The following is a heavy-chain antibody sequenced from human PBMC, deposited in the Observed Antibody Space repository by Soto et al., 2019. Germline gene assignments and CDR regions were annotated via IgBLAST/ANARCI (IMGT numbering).Heavy chain of an antibody. CDR3: ARGRSRQLVPHCYYYYGMDV. CDR1: GGTFSSYA. J-gene: IGHJ6*02. D-gene: IGHD6-6*01. CDR2: IIPIFGTA. Sequence: QVQLVQSGAEVKKPGSSVKVSCKASGGTFSSYAISWVRQAPGQGLEWMGGIIPIFGTANYAQKFQGRVTITADESTSTAYMELSSLRSEDTAVYYCARGRSRQLVPHCYYYYGMDVWGQGTTVTVSS. V-gene: IGHV1-69*01.